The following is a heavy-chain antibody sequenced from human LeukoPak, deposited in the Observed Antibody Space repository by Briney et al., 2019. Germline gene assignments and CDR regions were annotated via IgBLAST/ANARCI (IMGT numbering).Heavy chain of an antibody. CDR2: ISKSGGST. V-gene: IGHV3-23*01. J-gene: IGHJ6*02. Sequence: GESLRLSCAASGLTFSSYAMSWVRQAPGKGLEWVSAISKSGGSTYYADSVKGRFTISRDNSKNTLYLQMNSLGVEDTAVCYCAIWGYCSGGSCYVSAYYYGMDVWGQGTTVTVSS. CDR1: GLTFSSYA. CDR3: AIWGYCSGGSCYVSAYYYGMDV. D-gene: IGHD2-15*01.